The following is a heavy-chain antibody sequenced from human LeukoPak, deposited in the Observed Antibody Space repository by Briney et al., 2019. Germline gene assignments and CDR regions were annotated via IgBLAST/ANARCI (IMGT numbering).Heavy chain of an antibody. Sequence: PGGSLRLSCAASGFNFIDYSMNWVRQAPGKGLEWISYIGISSGNTKYADSVKGRFTISRDKARNSLYLQMNSLRVEDTAVNYCARDHRYAFDNWGHGTLVTVSS. CDR1: GFNFIDYS. V-gene: IGHV3-48*01. CDR2: IGISSGNT. D-gene: IGHD5-12*01. CDR3: ARDHRYAFDN. J-gene: IGHJ4*01.